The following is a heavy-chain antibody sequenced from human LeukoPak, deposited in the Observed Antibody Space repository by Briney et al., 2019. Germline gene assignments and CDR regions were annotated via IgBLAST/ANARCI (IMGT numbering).Heavy chain of an antibody. CDR1: GYTFSTYG. CDR2: ISAYNGNT. V-gene: IGHV1-18*01. J-gene: IGHJ3*02. Sequence: GASVKVSCKASGYTFSTYGITWVRQAPGQGLEWMGWISAYNGNTNYAQKFQGRVTMTTDTSTSTAYMELRSLRSADTAVYYCARDRDTMRSIDAFDIWGQGTMVTVSS. D-gene: IGHD3-22*01. CDR3: ARDRDTMRSIDAFDI.